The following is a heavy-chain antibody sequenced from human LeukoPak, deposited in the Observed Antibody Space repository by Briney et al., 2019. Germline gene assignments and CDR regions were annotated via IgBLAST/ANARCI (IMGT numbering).Heavy chain of an antibody. V-gene: IGHV4-59*01. CDR1: GGSISSYY. Sequence: SETLSLTCTVSGGSISSYYWSWIRQPPGKGLEWIGYIYYSGSTNYNPSLKSLVTISVDTSKNQFSLKLSSVTAADTAVYYCARGTGYSSVTYWGQGTLVTVSS. J-gene: IGHJ4*02. D-gene: IGHD6-19*01. CDR3: ARGTGYSSVTY. CDR2: IYYSGST.